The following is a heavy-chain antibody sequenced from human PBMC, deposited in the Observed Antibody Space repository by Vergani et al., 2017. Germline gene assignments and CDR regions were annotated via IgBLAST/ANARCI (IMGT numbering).Heavy chain of an antibody. CDR1: GGSFTSYH. V-gene: IGHV4-34*01. D-gene: IGHD4-11*01. J-gene: IGHJ6*03. Sequence: QVQLQQWGGGLLKPSETLSLTCVVNGGSFTSYHWTWIRQSPGEELEWVGDIDHTGRPDYNPSLKSRLTMSVDKSRNQFSLTLNSVTATDTAIYFCARVNTETNGQLYYYYYMDVWGQGTAVTVS. CDR3: ARVNTETNGQLYYYYYMDV. CDR2: IDHTGRP.